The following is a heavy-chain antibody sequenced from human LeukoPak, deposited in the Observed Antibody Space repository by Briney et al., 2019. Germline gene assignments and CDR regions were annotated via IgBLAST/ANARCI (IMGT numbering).Heavy chain of an antibody. J-gene: IGHJ4*01. CDR3: AGGLGSSGCLFDY. CDR1: GGSFSGYY. D-gene: IGHD6-19*01. CDR2: INHSGST. V-gene: IGHV4-34*01. Sequence: SETLSLTCAVYGGSFSGYYWSWIRQPPGKGLEWIGEINHSGSTNYNPSLKSRVTISVDTSKNQFSLKLSSVTAADTAVYYCAGGLGSSGCLFDYGGKEPWSPSPQ.